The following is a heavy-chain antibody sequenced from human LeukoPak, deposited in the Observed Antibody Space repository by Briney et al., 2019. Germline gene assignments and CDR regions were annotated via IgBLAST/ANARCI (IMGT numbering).Heavy chain of an antibody. CDR1: GFTFSVYS. V-gene: IGHV3-23*01. D-gene: IGHD4-17*01. Sequence: PGGSLRLSCAASGFTFSVYSMTWVRQAPGKGLEWVSSMSGSGGSTYYADSVKGRFTISRDDSKNTLYLQMNSLRAEDTAVYYCARVRYGELDVWGQGTTVTVSS. CDR3: ARVRYGELDV. J-gene: IGHJ6*02. CDR2: MSGSGGST.